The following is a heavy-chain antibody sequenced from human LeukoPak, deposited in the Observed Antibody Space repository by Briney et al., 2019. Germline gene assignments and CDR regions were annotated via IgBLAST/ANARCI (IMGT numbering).Heavy chain of an antibody. V-gene: IGHV1-46*01. Sequence: ASVKVSCKASGYTFTSYYMHWVRQAPGQGLEWMGIINPSGGSTSYAQKFQGRVTMTRDTSTSTVYMELSSLRSEDTAVYYCARGTLWYYYDSSGYFFFDYWGQGTLDTVSS. CDR2: INPSGGST. D-gene: IGHD3-22*01. CDR3: ARGTLWYYYDSSGYFFFDY. J-gene: IGHJ4*02. CDR1: GYTFTSYY.